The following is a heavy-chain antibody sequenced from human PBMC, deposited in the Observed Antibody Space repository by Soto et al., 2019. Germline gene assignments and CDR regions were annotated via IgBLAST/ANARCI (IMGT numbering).Heavy chain of an antibody. Sequence: SGTLSLTRLFSCYSIPNYDWTWIPEPPRKGLEGVGYVSTIGSTDFNPSLKSRVTIQVDTSKTQVSLKLSSVTVADTAVYYCARVWGGALDIWGQGKMVTVPS. V-gene: IGHV4-59*01. J-gene: IGHJ3*02. D-gene: IGHD3-10*01. CDR3: ARVWGGALDI. CDR1: CYSIPNYD. CDR2: VSTIGST.